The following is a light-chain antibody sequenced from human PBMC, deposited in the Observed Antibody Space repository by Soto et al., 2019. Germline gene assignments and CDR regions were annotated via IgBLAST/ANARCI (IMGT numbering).Light chain of an antibody. V-gene: IGKV3-15*01. CDR3: QHYNNWPPWT. CDR1: QSVSNN. J-gene: IGKJ1*01. Sequence: DIVMTQSPDTLSVSPGERATLSCGASQSVSNNLAWYQHKPGQAPRLLIFGASTRATGIPARFSGSGSGTEFTLTISSLQSEDFAVYYCQHYNNWPPWTFGQGTKVDIK. CDR2: GAS.